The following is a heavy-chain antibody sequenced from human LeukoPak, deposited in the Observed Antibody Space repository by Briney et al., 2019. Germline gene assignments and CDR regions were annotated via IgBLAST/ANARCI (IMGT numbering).Heavy chain of an antibody. D-gene: IGHD3-22*01. J-gene: IGHJ6*02. CDR2: IWYDGSNK. CDR1: GFTFSSYG. CDR3: ARDCITGISMIVVAYGMDV. V-gene: IGHV3-33*01. Sequence: GGSLRLSCAASGFTFSSYGMHWVRQAPGKGLEWVAVIWYDGSNKYYADSVKGRFTISRDNSKNTLYLQMNSLRAEDTAVYYCARDCITGISMIVVAYGMDVWGQGTTVTVSS.